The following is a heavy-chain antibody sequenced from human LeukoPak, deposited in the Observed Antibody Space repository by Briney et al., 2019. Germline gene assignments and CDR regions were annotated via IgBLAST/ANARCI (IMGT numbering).Heavy chain of an antibody. J-gene: IGHJ4*02. CDR2: IWYDGSNH. CDR1: GFTFRNHG. D-gene: IGHD5/OR15-5a*01. V-gene: IGHV3-33*01. Sequence: GGSLRLSCAASGFTFRNHGMHWVRQAPGKGLEWVSVIWYDGSNHCYADSVKGRCTISRDNSKNTLYPQMNSLRVEDTAVYYCARDLSSRRLDYWGEGALVTVSS. CDR3: ARDLSSRRLDY.